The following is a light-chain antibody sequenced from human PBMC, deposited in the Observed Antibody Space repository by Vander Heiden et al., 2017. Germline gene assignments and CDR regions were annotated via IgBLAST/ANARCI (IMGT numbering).Light chain of an antibody. CDR2: DVS. Sequence: QSALTQPASVSGSPGHSITISCTGTSSDVGGYNYVSWYQQHPGKAPKLMIYDVSNRPSGVSNRFSGSKSGNTASLTISGLQAEDEADYYCSSYTSSSTLGFGGGTKLTVL. V-gene: IGLV2-14*01. CDR1: SSDVGGYNY. J-gene: IGLJ2*01. CDR3: SSYTSSSTLG.